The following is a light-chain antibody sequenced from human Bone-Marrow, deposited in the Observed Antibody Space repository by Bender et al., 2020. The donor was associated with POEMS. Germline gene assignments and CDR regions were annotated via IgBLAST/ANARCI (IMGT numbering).Light chain of an antibody. CDR1: ALPKQY. CDR3: QAWDSGSMV. CDR2: QDN. Sequence: SYELTQPPSVSVSPGQTARITCSADALPKQYAYWYQQNPGQSPVLVIYQDNKRPSGIPERFSGSNSGNTATLTISGTQPIDKADYYCQAWDSGSMVFGGGTKLTVL. J-gene: IGLJ2*01. V-gene: IGLV3-1*01.